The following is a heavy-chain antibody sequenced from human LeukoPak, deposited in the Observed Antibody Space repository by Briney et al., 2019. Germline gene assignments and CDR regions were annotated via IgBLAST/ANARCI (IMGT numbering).Heavy chain of an antibody. Sequence: SETLSLTCTVSGGSISSYYWSWIRQPPGKGLEWIGYIYYSGSTNYNPSLKSRVTISVDTSKNQFSLKLSSVTAADTAVYYCAGLTGIAAAAFDYWGQGILVTVSS. CDR2: IYYSGST. D-gene: IGHD6-13*01. CDR3: AGLTGIAAAAFDY. V-gene: IGHV4-59*01. CDR1: GGSISSYY. J-gene: IGHJ4*02.